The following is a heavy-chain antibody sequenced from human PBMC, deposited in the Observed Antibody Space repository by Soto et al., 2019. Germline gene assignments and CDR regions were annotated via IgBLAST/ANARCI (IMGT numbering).Heavy chain of an antibody. CDR2: IYSGGTT. CDR3: ARSSRGGNAGYFNL. D-gene: IGHD2-15*01. Sequence: EVQLVETGGGLIQPGGSLRLSCAVSGFSVGSNYMRWVRQAPGKGLEWVSVIYSGGTTHDADSVKGRFTTSRDNSKNMVYLQMNSLRVEDTAVYYCARSSRGGNAGYFNLWGRGTLVTVSS. V-gene: IGHV3-53*02. CDR1: GFSVGSNY. J-gene: IGHJ2*01.